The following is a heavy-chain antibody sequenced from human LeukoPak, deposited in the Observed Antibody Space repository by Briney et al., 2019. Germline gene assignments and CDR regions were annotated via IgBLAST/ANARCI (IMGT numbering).Heavy chain of an antibody. CDR3: ARGHSSGWLGIDY. Sequence: SEALSLTCTVSGGSIGSYYWTWVRQPPGKGLEWIGYISDSGSTNHNPSLKSRVTISVDTSKKQFSLKLSSVTAADTAMYYCARGHSSGWLGIDYWGQGTLVSVSS. CDR2: ISDSGST. CDR1: GGSIGSYY. V-gene: IGHV4-59*01. D-gene: IGHD6-19*01. J-gene: IGHJ4*02.